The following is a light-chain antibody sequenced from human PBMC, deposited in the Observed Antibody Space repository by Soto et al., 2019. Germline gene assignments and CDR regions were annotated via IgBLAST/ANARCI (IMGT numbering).Light chain of an antibody. Sequence: DIQLTQSPSFLSASVGDRVTITCRASQGIRSYLAWYRQRPGKAPELLIYGASTLRPGGASRFSGSGSGTEFTLTISSLQPEDFATYFCQQYTSWTFGQGTKVDIK. J-gene: IGKJ1*01. V-gene: IGKV1-9*01. CDR1: QGIRSY. CDR2: GAS. CDR3: QQYTSWT.